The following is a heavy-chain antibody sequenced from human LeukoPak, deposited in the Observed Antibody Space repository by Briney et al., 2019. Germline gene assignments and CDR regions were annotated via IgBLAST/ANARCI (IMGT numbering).Heavy chain of an antibody. V-gene: IGHV1-18*01. J-gene: IGHJ4*02. D-gene: IGHD4-17*01. CDR3: ARVVRSDYGDYPYPEMDY. CDR1: DCTLLSYG. Sequence: ASVTVSRKASDCTLLSYGIRWVGQAPGQGREWMGLTCDYNGNTNYAQKLQGRDTMTTDTYTSTAYMELRSLRSDDTAVYYCARVVRSDYGDYPYPEMDYWGQGTLVTVSS. CDR2: TCDYNGNT.